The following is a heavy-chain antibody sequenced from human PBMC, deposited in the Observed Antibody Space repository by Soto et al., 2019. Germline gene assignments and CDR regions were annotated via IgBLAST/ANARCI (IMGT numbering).Heavy chain of an antibody. V-gene: IGHV4-59*01. D-gene: IGHD6-13*01. CDR3: ARTPSSWIIHWFDP. CDR1: GDSISSYS. CDR2: IHYNGNT. Sequence: SETLSLTCTVSGDSISSYSWSWIRQPPGKGLEWIGNIHYNGNTKYSPSLKSRVTMSVDTSKNHFSLKLISVTTADTAVYFCARTPSSWIIHWFDPWGQGTLVTVSS. J-gene: IGHJ5*02.